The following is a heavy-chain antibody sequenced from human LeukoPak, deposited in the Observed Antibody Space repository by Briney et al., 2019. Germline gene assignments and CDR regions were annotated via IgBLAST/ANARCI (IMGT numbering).Heavy chain of an antibody. J-gene: IGHJ4*02. V-gene: IGHV3-7*01. D-gene: IGHD3-22*01. CDR2: INPDGNEK. CDR3: ARQNGAGYYYYFDS. Sequence: GGSLRLSCAASGLTFTDFWMSWVRLTPGRGLEWLANINPDGNEKYYVDSVKGRFTISRDNARNSLYLQMNSLRAEDTAVYYCARQNGAGYYYYFDSWGQGTLVTVSS. CDR1: GLTFTDFW.